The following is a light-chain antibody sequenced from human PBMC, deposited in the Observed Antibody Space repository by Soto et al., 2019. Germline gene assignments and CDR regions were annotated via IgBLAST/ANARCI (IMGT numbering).Light chain of an antibody. CDR1: QGISSA. J-gene: IGKJ5*01. Sequence: AIQLTQSPSSLSASVGDRVTITCRASQGISSALAWYQQKPGKAPKLLIYDASSLESGVPSRFSGSGSGTDFTLTISSLEPEDFAVYYCQQRSNWPPSITFGQGTRLEIK. CDR3: QQRSNWPPSIT. CDR2: DAS. V-gene: IGKV1D-13*01.